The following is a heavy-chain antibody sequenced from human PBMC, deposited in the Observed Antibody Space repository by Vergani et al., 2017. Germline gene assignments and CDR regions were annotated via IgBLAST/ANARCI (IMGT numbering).Heavy chain of an antibody. J-gene: IGHJ6*03. CDR2: IIPIFGTA. CDR3: SRAGNCSGGSCYSWYYYMDV. D-gene: IGHD2-15*01. Sequence: QVQLVQSGAEVKKPGSSVKVSCKASGGTFSSYAISWVRQAPGQGLEWMGGIIPIFGTANYAQKFQGRVTITADESTSTTYMELSSLRSEDTAVYYLSRAGNCSGGSCYSWYYYMDVWGKGTTVTVSS. CDR1: GGTFSSYA. V-gene: IGHV1-69*12.